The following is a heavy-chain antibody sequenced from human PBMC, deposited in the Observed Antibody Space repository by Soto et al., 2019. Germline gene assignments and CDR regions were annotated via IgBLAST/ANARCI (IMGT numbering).Heavy chain of an antibody. J-gene: IGHJ4*02. CDR3: ARQPKGATRPRHFDY. Sequence: GESLKISCKGSGYSFTSYWIGWVRQMPGKGLEWMGIIYPGDSDTRYSPSFQGQVTISADKSISTAYLQWSSLKASDTAMYYCARQPKGATRPRHFDYWGQGTLVTVSS. CDR1: GYSFTSYW. V-gene: IGHV5-51*01. CDR2: IYPGDSDT. D-gene: IGHD1-26*01.